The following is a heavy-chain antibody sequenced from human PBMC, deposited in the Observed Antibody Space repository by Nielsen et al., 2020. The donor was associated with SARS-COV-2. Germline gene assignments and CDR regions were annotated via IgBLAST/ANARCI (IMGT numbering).Heavy chain of an antibody. J-gene: IGHJ3*01. CDR2: VSASGGST. CDR1: GFTFNIYA. Sequence: GESLKIYCAASGFTFNIYAMAWVRRAPGRGLQWVTGVSASGGSTYYTDSVKGRFSISRDNSKNTLYLQMHSLSVEDTAVYYCAKDGVVRGDALDLWGQGTMVTVSS. CDR3: AKDGVVRGDALDL. V-gene: IGHV3-23*01. D-gene: IGHD3-10*01.